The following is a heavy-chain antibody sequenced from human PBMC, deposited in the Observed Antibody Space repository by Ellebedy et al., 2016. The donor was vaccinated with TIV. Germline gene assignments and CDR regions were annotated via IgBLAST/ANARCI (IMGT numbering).Heavy chain of an antibody. J-gene: IGHJ4*02. Sequence: GGSLRLXXTDAGVTFSTYAMNWVRQAPGEGLEWVSGISESGGSTYYADSVKGRFTISRDNSKDTLYLEMNSLRVDDTAVYYCAKGKVADSWGQGTLVTVSS. CDR1: GVTFSTYA. V-gene: IGHV3-23*01. D-gene: IGHD2-15*01. CDR2: ISESGGST. CDR3: AKGKVADS.